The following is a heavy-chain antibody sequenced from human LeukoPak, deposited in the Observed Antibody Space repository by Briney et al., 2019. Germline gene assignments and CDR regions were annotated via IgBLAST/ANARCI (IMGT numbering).Heavy chain of an antibody. D-gene: IGHD6-13*01. CDR2: INPNNADK. J-gene: IGHJ4*02. CDR1: GYTFTSYY. V-gene: IGHV1-2*02. CDR3: ATHSIAAVGFDY. Sequence: ASVKVSCKASGYTFTSYYIHWVRQAPGQGREWMGWINPNNADKTFAQKFQGRVTMTRDTSISTAYMELSRLTSDDTAVYYCATHSIAAVGFDYWGQGTLVTVSS.